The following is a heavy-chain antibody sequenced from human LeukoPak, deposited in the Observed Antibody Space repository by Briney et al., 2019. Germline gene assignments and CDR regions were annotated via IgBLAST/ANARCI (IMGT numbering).Heavy chain of an antibody. J-gene: IGHJ4*02. CDR2: IGTAGDT. CDR3: ARAPHYYDSSGCFDY. CDR1: GFTFSSYD. Sequence: GGSLRLSCAASGFTFSSYDMHWVRQATGKGLEWVSAIGTAGDTYYPGSVKGRFTISRENAKNSLYLQMNSLRAEDTAVYYCARAPHYYDSSGCFDYWGQGTLVTVSS. V-gene: IGHV3-13*01. D-gene: IGHD3-22*01.